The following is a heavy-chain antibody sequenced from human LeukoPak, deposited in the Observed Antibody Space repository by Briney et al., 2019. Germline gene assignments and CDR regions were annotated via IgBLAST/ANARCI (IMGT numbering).Heavy chain of an antibody. CDR2: IYSGGST. J-gene: IGHJ4*02. V-gene: IGHV3-66*02. CDR3: AKTHDY. CDR1: GSTLSSHY. Sequence: GGSLRLPCSASGSTLSSHYMSGVRQAPGKGLEWVSVIYSGGSTYYTDSVQGRFTISRDNSKNTLYLQMNSLRTEVTAVYYCAKTHDYWGQRTLGTVSS.